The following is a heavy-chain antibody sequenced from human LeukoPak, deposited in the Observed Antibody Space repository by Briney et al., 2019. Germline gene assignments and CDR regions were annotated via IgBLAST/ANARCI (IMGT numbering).Heavy chain of an antibody. V-gene: IGHV4-31*11. CDR1: GGSISSGGYY. D-gene: IGHD6-13*01. Sequence: SETLSLTCAVSGGSISSGGYYWSWIRQHPGKGLEWIGYIYYSGSTYYNPSLKSRVTISVDTSKNQFSLKLSSVTAADTAVYYCAREAFSSSWYHSDVWGQGTTVTVSS. CDR2: IYYSGST. CDR3: AREAFSSSWYHSDV. J-gene: IGHJ6*02.